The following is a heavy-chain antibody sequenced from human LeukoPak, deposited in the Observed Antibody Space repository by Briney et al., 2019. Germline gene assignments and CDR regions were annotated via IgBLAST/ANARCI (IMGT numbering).Heavy chain of an antibody. J-gene: IGHJ4*02. CDR2: LSGSGGST. CDR3: AKRLHSSDYYAAFDY. Sequence: RSGGSLRLSCAASGFTFSTYGMSWVRQAPGKGLEWVSSLSGSGGSTYYADSVKGRFTISRDNSNNTLYLQMNSLRAEDTAIYYCAKRLHSSDYYAAFDYWGQGTLVTVSS. V-gene: IGHV3-23*01. CDR1: GFTFSTYG. D-gene: IGHD6-25*01.